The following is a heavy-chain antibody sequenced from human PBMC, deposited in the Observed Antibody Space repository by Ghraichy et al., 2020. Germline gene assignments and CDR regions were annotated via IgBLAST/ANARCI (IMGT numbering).Heavy chain of an antibody. J-gene: IGHJ4*02. Sequence: LSLTCAASGFTFSSYSMNWVRQAPGKGLEWVSYISSSSSSTIYYADSVKGRFTISRDNAKNSLYLQMNSLRDEDTAVYYCARDPNFRQTYYDSSGYYSPQGLVPTYIDYWGQGTLVTVSS. CDR1: GFTFSSYS. V-gene: IGHV3-48*02. CDR2: ISSSSSSTI. CDR3: ARDPNFRQTYYDSSGYYSPQGLVPTYIDY. D-gene: IGHD3-22*01.